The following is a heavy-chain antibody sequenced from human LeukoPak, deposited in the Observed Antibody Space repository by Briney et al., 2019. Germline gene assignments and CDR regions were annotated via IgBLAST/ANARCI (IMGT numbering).Heavy chain of an antibody. CDR3: AREADCGGDCWPDY. CDR1: GFTFSSYW. J-gene: IGHJ4*02. D-gene: IGHD2-21*02. CDR2: INSDGSST. Sequence: RGSLRLSCAASGFTFSSYWMHWVRQAPGKGLVWVSRINSDGSSTSYADSVKGRFTISRDNAKNTLYLQMNSLRAEDTAVYYCAREADCGGDCWPDYWGQGTLVTVSS. V-gene: IGHV3-74*01.